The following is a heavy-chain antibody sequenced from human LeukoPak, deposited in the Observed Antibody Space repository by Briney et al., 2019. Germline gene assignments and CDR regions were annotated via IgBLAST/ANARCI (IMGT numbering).Heavy chain of an antibody. Sequence: SETLSLTCTDSGGSISSYYWSWIRQPPGKGLEWIGYIYYSGSTNYNPSLKSRVTISVDTSKNQFSLKLSSVTAADTAVYYCARGSWEFDYWGQGTLVTVSS. V-gene: IGHV4-59*01. CDR3: ARGSWEFDY. CDR1: GGSISSYY. D-gene: IGHD6-13*01. J-gene: IGHJ4*02. CDR2: IYYSGST.